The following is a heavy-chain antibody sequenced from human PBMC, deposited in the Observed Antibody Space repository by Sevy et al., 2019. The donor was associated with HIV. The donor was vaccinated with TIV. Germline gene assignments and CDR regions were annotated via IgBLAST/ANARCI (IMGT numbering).Heavy chain of an antibody. D-gene: IGHD3-10*01. V-gene: IGHV1-18*01. CDR1: GYSFASEG. J-gene: IGHJ4*02. CDR3: ARVPTYYYGSATYFES. CDR2: IGAYNGNR. Sequence: ASVKVSCKASGYSFASEGISWVRQAAGQGLEWMGWIGAYNGNRNSAQKFQARVTMTIDTSTSTAYMELRSLKSDDTAVYYCARVPTYYYGSATYFESWGQGTLVTVSS.